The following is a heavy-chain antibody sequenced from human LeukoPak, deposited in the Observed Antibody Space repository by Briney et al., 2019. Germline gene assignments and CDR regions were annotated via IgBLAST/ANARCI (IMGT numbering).Heavy chain of an antibody. V-gene: IGHV4-59*01. J-gene: IGHJ6*02. CDR2: IYYSGST. D-gene: IGHD4-11*01. Sequence: SETLSLTCTVSGGSISSYYWSWIRQPPGKGLEWIGYIYYSGSTNYNPSLKSRVTISVDTPKNQFSLKLSSVTAADTAVYYCARDTTNYDYSDYGAYYYGMDVWGQGTTVTVSS. CDR3: ARDTTNYDYSDYGAYYYGMDV. CDR1: GGSISSYY.